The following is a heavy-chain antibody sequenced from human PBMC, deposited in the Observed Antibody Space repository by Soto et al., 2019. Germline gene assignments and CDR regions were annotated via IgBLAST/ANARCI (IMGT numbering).Heavy chain of an antibody. J-gene: IGHJ3*02. D-gene: IGHD3-10*01. V-gene: IGHV1-18*01. CDR2: ISAYNGNT. CDR1: GYTFTSYG. CDR3: ARSGITMVRGVMVTDAFDI. Sequence: ASVKVSCKASGYTFTSYGISWVRQAPGQGLEWMGWISAYNGNTNYAQTLQGRGTMTTDTSTSTAYMELRSLRSDDTAVYYCARSGITMVRGVMVTDAFDIWGQGTMVTVSS.